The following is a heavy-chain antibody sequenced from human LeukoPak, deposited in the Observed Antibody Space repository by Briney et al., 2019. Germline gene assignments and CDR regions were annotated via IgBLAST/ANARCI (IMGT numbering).Heavy chain of an antibody. V-gene: IGHV3-21*01. CDR2: ISSSSSYI. CDR3: ARADPTAMVKNPYYYYYGMDV. Sequence: PGGSLRLSCAASGFTFSSYSMNWVGQAPGKGLEWVSSISSSSSYIYYADSVKGRFTISRDNAKNSLYLQMNSLRAEDTAVYYCARADPTAMVKNPYYYYYGMDVWGQGTTVTVSS. CDR1: GFTFSSYS. D-gene: IGHD5-18*01. J-gene: IGHJ6*02.